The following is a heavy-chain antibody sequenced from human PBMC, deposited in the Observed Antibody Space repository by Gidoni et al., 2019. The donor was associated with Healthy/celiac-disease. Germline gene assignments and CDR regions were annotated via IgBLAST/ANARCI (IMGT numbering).Heavy chain of an antibody. CDR2: INPNNGGT. J-gene: IGHJ4*02. CDR1: GYTFTGYY. V-gene: IGHV1-2*02. D-gene: IGHD3-22*01. Sequence: QAQLVQSGAALKKPGASVKVSCRASGYTFTGYYVPWVRQAPGQGLEWMGWINPNNGGTHYAQKFQGRVTMTRDTSISTAFMDLSRLRSDDTAVYYCARAMGYYDSRTHYGLGYWGQGSLVTVSS. CDR3: ARAMGYYDSRTHYGLGY.